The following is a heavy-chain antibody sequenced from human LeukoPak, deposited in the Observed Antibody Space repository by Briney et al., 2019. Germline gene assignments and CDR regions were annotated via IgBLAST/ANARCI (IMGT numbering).Heavy chain of an antibody. CDR2: IKQDGSEK. Sequence: GGSLRLSCAASGFTFSSYWMSWVRQAPGKGLEWVANIKQDGSEKYYADSVKGRFTISRDNSKNTLYLQMNSLRAEDTAVYYCARVQRITMVRGVRQDWFDPWGQGTLVTVSP. CDR1: GFTFSSYW. D-gene: IGHD3-10*01. J-gene: IGHJ5*02. CDR3: ARVQRITMVRGVRQDWFDP. V-gene: IGHV3-7*01.